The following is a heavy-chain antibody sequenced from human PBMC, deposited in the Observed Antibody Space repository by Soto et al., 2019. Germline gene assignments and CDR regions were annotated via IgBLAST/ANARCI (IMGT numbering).Heavy chain of an antibody. CDR1: GFTLINFA. D-gene: IGHD3-16*01. V-gene: IGHV3-33*01. J-gene: IGHJ6*02. CDR3: VRDPGLCVWNGMHV. CDR2: IWHDGSNK. Sequence: QVQLVESGGGVVQPGGSLRLSCAASGFTLINFAMHWVRQAPGKGLERVAVIWHDGSNKYYAYSVEGRFAISRDNFKRTVNLQMERLRVEGTAVYYGVRDPGLCVWNGMHVWGQGTTVTVSS.